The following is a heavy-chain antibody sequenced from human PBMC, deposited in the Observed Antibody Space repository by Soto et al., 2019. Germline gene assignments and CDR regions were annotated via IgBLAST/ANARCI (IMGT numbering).Heavy chain of an antibody. D-gene: IGHD1-20*01. CDR1: GFTLSSYA. Sequence: SLRLSCAASGFTLSSYAMSWVRQAPGKGLEWVSAISGSGGSTYYADSVKGRFTISRDNSKNTLYLQMNSLRAEDTAVYYCAKDDRDRYYYYYGMDVWGQGTTVTVSS. CDR3: AKDDRDRYYYYYGMDV. CDR2: ISGSGGST. J-gene: IGHJ6*02. V-gene: IGHV3-23*01.